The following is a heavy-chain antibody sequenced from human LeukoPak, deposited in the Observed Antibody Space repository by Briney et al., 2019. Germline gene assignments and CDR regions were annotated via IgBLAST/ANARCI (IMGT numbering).Heavy chain of an antibody. CDR1: GYTFTGSY. V-gene: IGHV1-2*02. Sequence: ASVKVSCKASGYTFTGSYMHWVRQAPGQGLEWMGWINPNSGGTNYAQKFQGRVTMTRDTSISTAYMELSRLRSDDTAVYYCAASLRFLEWLYDYWGQGTLVTVSS. J-gene: IGHJ4*02. CDR2: INPNSGGT. D-gene: IGHD3-3*01. CDR3: AASLRFLEWLYDY.